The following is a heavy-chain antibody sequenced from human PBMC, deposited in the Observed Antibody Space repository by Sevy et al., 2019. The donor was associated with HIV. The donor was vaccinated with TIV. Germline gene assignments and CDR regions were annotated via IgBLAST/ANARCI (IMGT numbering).Heavy chain of an antibody. Sequence: GGSLSLSCAVSGFTFSNAWMNWVRQAPGTGLQWVVLIKSKIDGETTDYAAPVKGRFTISRDDSKNTVYLQMNSLKTEDTALYYCATAPGYYDSSPFDYWGPGTLVTVSS. CDR1: GFTFSNAW. D-gene: IGHD3-9*01. V-gene: IGHV3-15*01. CDR2: IKSKIDGETT. CDR3: ATAPGYYDSSPFDY. J-gene: IGHJ4*02.